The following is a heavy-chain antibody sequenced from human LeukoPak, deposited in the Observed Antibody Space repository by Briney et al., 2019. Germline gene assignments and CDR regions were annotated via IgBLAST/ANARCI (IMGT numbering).Heavy chain of an antibody. Sequence: ASVKVSCKASGYTFTSYDINWVQQATGQGLEWMGWMNPNSGNTGYAQKFQGRVTMTRNTSISTAYMELSSLRSEDTAVYCCARGYYGSGSYYNPYYYYYYMDVWGKGTTVTISS. CDR3: ARGYYGSGSYYNPYYYYYYMDV. V-gene: IGHV1-8*01. CDR1: GYTFTSYD. J-gene: IGHJ6*03. D-gene: IGHD3-10*01. CDR2: MNPNSGNT.